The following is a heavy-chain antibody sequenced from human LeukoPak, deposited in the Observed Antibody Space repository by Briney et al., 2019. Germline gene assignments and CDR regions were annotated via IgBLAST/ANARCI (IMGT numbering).Heavy chain of an antibody. J-gene: IGHJ4*02. CDR3: ARSHSGSYFDY. V-gene: IGHV3-30-3*01. D-gene: IGHD1-26*01. CDR2: ISYDGSNK. CDR1: GFTFSSYA. Sequence: GSLRLSCAASGFTFSSYAMHWVRQAPGKGLEWVAVISYDGSNKYYADSVKGRFTISRDNSKNTLYLQMNSLRAEDTAVYYCARSHSGSYFDYWGQGTLVTVSS.